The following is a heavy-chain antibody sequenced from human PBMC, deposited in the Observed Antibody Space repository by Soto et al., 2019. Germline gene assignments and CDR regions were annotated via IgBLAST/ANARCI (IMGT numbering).Heavy chain of an antibody. V-gene: IGHV3-21*01. CDR2: ISSSSSYI. CDR3: AREGIAAALDY. Sequence: EVQLVESGGGLVKPGGSLRLSCAASGFTFSSYSMNWVRQAPGKGLEWVSSISSSSSYIYYADSVKGRFTISRDNAKNSLYQQVNSLRAEDTTVYYCAREGIAAALDYWGQGTLVTVSS. J-gene: IGHJ4*02. D-gene: IGHD6-13*01. CDR1: GFTFSSYS.